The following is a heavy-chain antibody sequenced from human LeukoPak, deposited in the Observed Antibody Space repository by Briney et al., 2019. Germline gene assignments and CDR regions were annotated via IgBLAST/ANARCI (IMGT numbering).Heavy chain of an antibody. V-gene: IGHV3-21*01. CDR3: ARDPLRYLRVGHYDY. CDR2: IDYDSSHI. D-gene: IGHD3-9*01. Sequence: GGSLRLSCAASGFTFSDSAMNWVRQVPGKGLEWVSSIDYDSSHIYYAASVRGRFTISRDNARNSVYLQMNSLRVEDTAVYYCARDPLRYLRVGHYDYWGQGTLVAVSS. J-gene: IGHJ4*02. CDR1: GFTFSDSA.